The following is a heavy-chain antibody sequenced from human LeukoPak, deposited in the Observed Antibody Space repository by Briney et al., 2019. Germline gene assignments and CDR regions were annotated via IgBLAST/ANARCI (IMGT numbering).Heavy chain of an antibody. V-gene: IGHV3-30*04. CDR3: ARGIAVAALDY. Sequence: GRSLRLSCAASGFTFSSYAMHWVRQAPGKGLEWVAVISYDGSNKYYADSVKGRFTISRDNSKNTLYLQMNSLRAEDTAVYYCARGIAVAALDYWGQGTLVTVSS. D-gene: IGHD6-19*01. CDR1: GFTFSSYA. J-gene: IGHJ4*02. CDR2: ISYDGSNK.